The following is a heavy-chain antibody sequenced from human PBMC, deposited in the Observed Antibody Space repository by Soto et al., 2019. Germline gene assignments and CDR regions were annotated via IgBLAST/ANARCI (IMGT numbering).Heavy chain of an antibody. D-gene: IGHD2-2*01. Sequence: VGSLRLSCAASGFTFSSYAMSWVRQAPGKGLEWVSAISGSGGSTYYADSVKGRFTISRDNSKNTLYLQMNSLRAEDTAVYYCAKLRYCSSTSCFTPFDYWGQGTLVTVSS. CDR1: GFTFSSYA. CDR2: ISGSGGST. CDR3: AKLRYCSSTSCFTPFDY. J-gene: IGHJ4*02. V-gene: IGHV3-23*01.